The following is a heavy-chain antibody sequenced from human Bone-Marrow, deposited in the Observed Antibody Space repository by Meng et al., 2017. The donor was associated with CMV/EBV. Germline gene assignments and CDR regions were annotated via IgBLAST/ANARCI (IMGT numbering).Heavy chain of an antibody. Sequence: SETLSLTCTVSGGSISSGGYYWSWIRQHPGKGLEWIGYIYYSGSTYYNPSLKSRVTISVDTSKNQFSLKLSSVTAADTAVYYCARETSMPRGLFDYWGQGTLVTVSS. CDR3: ARETSMPRGLFDY. J-gene: IGHJ4*02. V-gene: IGHV4-31*03. D-gene: IGHD2/OR15-2a*01. CDR1: GGSISSGGYY. CDR2: IYYSGST.